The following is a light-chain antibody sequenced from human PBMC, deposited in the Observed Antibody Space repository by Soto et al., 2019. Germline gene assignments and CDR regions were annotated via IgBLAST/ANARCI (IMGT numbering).Light chain of an antibody. V-gene: IGLV4-69*01. CDR1: SGHSNYA. CDR3: QTWGTGIVV. Sequence: QLVLTQSPSASASPGASVNLTCTLSSGHSNYAIAWHQQQPEKGPRYLMTLNNDGSHIKGDGIPDRFSGSSSGAERYLTISSLQFEDEADYYCQTWGTGIVVFGGGTKLTVL. CDR2: LNNDGSH. J-gene: IGLJ3*02.